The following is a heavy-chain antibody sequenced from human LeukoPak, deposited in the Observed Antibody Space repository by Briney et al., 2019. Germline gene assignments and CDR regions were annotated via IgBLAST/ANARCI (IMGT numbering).Heavy chain of an antibody. CDR2: IYHSGST. Sequence: SETLSLTCTVSGYSISSGYYWGWIRQPPGKGLEWIGSIYHSGSTYYNPSLKSRVTISVDTSKNQFSLKLSSVTAADTAVYYCARATTAAAGLFDYWGQGTLVTVSS. D-gene: IGHD6-13*01. V-gene: IGHV4-38-2*02. CDR3: ARATTAAAGLFDY. J-gene: IGHJ4*02. CDR1: GYSISSGYY.